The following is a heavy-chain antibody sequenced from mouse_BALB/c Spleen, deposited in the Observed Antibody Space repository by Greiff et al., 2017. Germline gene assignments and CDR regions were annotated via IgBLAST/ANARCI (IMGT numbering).Heavy chain of an antibody. CDR1: GYTFTDYA. Sequence: VQLKQSGAELVRPGVSVKISCKGSGYTFTDYAMHWVKQSHAKSLEWIGVISTYYGDASYNQKFKGKATMTVDKSSSTAYMELARLTSEDSAIYYCARALYGSSHGYFDVWGAGTTVTVSS. V-gene: IGHV1S137*01. CDR3: ARALYGSSHGYFDV. CDR2: ISTYYGDA. D-gene: IGHD1-1*01. J-gene: IGHJ1*01.